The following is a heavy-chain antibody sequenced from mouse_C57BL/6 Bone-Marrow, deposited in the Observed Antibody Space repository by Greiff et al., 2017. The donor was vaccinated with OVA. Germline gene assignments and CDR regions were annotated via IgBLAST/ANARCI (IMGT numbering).Heavy chain of an antibody. CDR2: IWSDGST. D-gene: IGHD1-1*01. Sequence: VKLQESGPGLVAPSQSLSITCTVSGFSLTSYGVHWVRQPPGKGLEWLVVIWSDGSTTYNSALKSRLSISKDNSKSQVFLKMNSLQTDDTAMYYGARHQHYGSSYEFAYWGQGTLVTVSA. CDR3: ARHQHYGSSYEFAY. J-gene: IGHJ3*01. CDR1: GFSLTSYG. V-gene: IGHV2-6-1*01.